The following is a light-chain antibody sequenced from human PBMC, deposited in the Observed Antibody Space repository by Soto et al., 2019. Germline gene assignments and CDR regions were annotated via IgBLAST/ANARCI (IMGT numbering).Light chain of an antibody. J-gene: IGKJ1*01. CDR3: QQYGRAPTWT. V-gene: IGKV3-20*01. CDR2: SSS. Sequence: EIVLTQSPGTLSLSPGERATLSCRASQTISGTYLAWYQQKPGQAPRLLIYSSSSRAAGVSDRFSGSGSRTDFSLTISRLEPEDVARYYCQQYGRAPTWTFRQGTKVDIK. CDR1: QTISGTY.